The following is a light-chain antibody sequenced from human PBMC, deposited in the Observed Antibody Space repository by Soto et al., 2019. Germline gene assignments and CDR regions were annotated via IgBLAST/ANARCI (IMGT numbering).Light chain of an antibody. CDR1: SSNIGAGYD. Sequence: QSVLTQSPSVSGAPGQRVTISCTGSSSNIGAGYDVHWYQQLPGTSPKLLIYGNTNRPSGVPDRFSGSKSGTSASLAITVLQAEDEADYYCQSYDSSLSGCVFGGGTKLTV. J-gene: IGLJ3*02. CDR2: GNT. CDR3: QSYDSSLSGCV. V-gene: IGLV1-40*01.